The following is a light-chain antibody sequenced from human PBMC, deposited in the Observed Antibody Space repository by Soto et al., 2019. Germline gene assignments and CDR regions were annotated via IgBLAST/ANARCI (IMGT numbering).Light chain of an antibody. V-gene: IGKV3-20*01. CDR3: QQYGSSLWT. CDR2: DAS. J-gene: IGKJ1*01. Sequence: EIVMTQSPGTLSVSPGERVTLSCRASQSVSSKLVWYQRKPGQTPRLLIYDASTRATGMPGRFSGSGSGTEFTLTISRREPEDFAVYYCQQYGSSLWTFGQGPKVEIK. CDR1: QSVSSK.